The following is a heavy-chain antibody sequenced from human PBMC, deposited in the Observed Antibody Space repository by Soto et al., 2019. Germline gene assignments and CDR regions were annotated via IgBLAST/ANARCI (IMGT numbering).Heavy chain of an antibody. V-gene: IGHV3-11*06. J-gene: IGHJ4*02. CDR1: GFTFSDYY. CDR2: ISSSSSYT. CDR3: ARDLVGPRPAVAADY. Sequence: PGGSLRLSCAASGFTFSDYYMSWIRQAPGKGLEWVSYISSSSSYTNYADSVKGRFTISRDNAKNSLYLQMNSLRAEDTAVYYCARDLVGPRPAVAADYWGQGTLVTVSS. D-gene: IGHD6-19*01.